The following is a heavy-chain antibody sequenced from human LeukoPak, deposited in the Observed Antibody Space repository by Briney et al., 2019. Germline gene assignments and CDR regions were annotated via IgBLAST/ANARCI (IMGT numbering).Heavy chain of an antibody. V-gene: IGHV4-39*07. Sequence: PSETLSLTCTVSGGSISSSSYYWSWIRQPPGKGLEWIGEINHSGSTNYNPSLKSRVTISVDTSKNQFSLKLSSVTAADTAVYYCARGAGYCSGGSCRPRYYYYMDVWGKGTTVTVSS. D-gene: IGHD2-15*01. CDR1: GGSISSSSYY. CDR3: ARGAGYCSGGSCRPRYYYYMDV. J-gene: IGHJ6*03. CDR2: INHSGST.